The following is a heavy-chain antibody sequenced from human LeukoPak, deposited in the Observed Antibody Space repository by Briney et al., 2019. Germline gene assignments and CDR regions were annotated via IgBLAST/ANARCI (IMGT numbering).Heavy chain of an antibody. Sequence: GGSLTLSCAASGFTFSSYAMNWVRQAPGMGLEWVSSISSSSNYISYADSVKGRFTISRDNAKNSLHLQMNSLRVEDTAVYYWARGGGQYDYWGQGTLVTVSS. J-gene: IGHJ4*02. CDR2: ISSSSNYI. V-gene: IGHV3-21*01. D-gene: IGHD3-16*01. CDR1: GFTFSSYA. CDR3: ARGGGQYDY.